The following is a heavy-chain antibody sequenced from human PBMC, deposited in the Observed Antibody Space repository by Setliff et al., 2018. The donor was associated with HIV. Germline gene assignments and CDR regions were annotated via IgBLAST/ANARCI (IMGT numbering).Heavy chain of an antibody. J-gene: IGHJ4*02. V-gene: IGHV3-7*03. CDR2: INQDGSGK. Sequence: GGSLRLSCAASGFTFSNYWMSWVRQAPGKGLEWVAHINQDGSGKNHVDSVKGRFTISRDNAKNTLYLQMNNLRAEDTAVYYCAKKGDSNSYGWIDYWGQGTLVTVSS. D-gene: IGHD5-18*01. CDR1: GFTFSNYW. CDR3: AKKGDSNSYGWIDY.